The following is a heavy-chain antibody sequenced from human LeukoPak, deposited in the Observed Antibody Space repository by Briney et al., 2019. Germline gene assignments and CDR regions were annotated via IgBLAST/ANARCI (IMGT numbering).Heavy chain of an antibody. V-gene: IGHV3-23*01. CDR2: IIGSGSST. CDR3: VQRPGVLTGS. CDR1: GFTFSSYA. J-gene: IGHJ4*02. D-gene: IGHD3-9*01. Sequence: GGSLRLSCAASGFTFSSYAMSWVRQAPGKGLEWVSGIIGSGSSTYYGDSVRGRFTISRDNSKNTLFLQMNSLRAEDTAVYYCVQRPGVLTGSWGQGTLVTVSS.